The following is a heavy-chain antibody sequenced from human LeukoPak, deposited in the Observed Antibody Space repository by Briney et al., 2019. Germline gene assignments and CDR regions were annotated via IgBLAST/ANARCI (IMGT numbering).Heavy chain of an antibody. Sequence: PGGSLRLSCAASGFTFSSYAMSWVRQAPGKGLEWVSAISGSGGSTYYADSVKGRFTISRDNSKNTLYLQMNSLRAEDTAVYYCARAFYYYDSREVGYWGQGTLVTVSS. J-gene: IGHJ4*02. V-gene: IGHV3-23*01. CDR1: GFTFSSYA. D-gene: IGHD3-22*01. CDR2: ISGSGGST. CDR3: ARAFYYYDSREVGY.